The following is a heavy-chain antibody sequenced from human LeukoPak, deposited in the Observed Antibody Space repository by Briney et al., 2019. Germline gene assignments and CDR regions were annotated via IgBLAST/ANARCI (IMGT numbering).Heavy chain of an antibody. CDR1: GYTFTGYY. Sequence: ASVKVSCKASGYTFTGYYMHWVRQAPGQGLEWMGWINPNSGGTNYAQKFQGRVTMTRDTSISTAYMELSRLRSDDTAVYYCATDLGGAYAEFLPHWGQGTLVTVSS. V-gene: IGHV1-2*02. CDR3: ATDLGGAYAEFLPH. CDR2: INPNSGGT. J-gene: IGHJ1*01. D-gene: IGHD3-16*01.